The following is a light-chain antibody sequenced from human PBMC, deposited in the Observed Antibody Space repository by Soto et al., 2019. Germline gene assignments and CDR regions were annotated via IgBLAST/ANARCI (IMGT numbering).Light chain of an antibody. CDR2: EVS. CDR1: SSDVGAYNY. CDR3: CSYAGSHSWV. J-gene: IGLJ3*02. Sequence: QSALTQPRSVSGSPGQSVTISCTGTSSDVGAYNYVSWYQQHPGKVPKLLINEVSERPSGVPDRFSGSKSGNTASLTISGLQAEDEADYYCCSYAGSHSWVFGGGTKLTVL. V-gene: IGLV2-11*01.